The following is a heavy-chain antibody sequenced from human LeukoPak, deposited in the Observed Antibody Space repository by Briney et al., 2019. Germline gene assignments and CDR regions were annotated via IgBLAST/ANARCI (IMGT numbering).Heavy chain of an antibody. D-gene: IGHD3-10*01. CDR2: INPSGGST. J-gene: IGHJ4*02. V-gene: IGHV1-46*01. Sequence: ASVKVSCKASGYTFTSYYKHWVRQAPGQGLEWMGIINPSGGSTSYAQKFQGRVTMTRDTSTSTVYMELSSLRSEDTAVYYCAREVESSGSYYKFPDYWGQGTLVTVSS. CDR3: AREVESSGSYYKFPDY. CDR1: GYTFTSYY.